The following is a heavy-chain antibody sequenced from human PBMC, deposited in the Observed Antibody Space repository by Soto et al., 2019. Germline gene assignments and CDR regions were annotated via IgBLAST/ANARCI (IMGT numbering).Heavy chain of an antibody. CDR3: ARDIGTGGYYYGMDV. J-gene: IGHJ6*02. CDR2: ISYDGSNK. CDR1: GFTFSSYA. V-gene: IGHV3-30-3*01. D-gene: IGHD1-1*01. Sequence: QVQLVESGGGVVQPGRSLRLSCAASGFTFSSYAMHWVRQAPGKGLEWVAGISYDGSNKYYADSVKGRFTISRDNSKNPLYLLLNSLRAADTSVYYCARDIGTGGYYYGMDVWGQGTTVTVSS.